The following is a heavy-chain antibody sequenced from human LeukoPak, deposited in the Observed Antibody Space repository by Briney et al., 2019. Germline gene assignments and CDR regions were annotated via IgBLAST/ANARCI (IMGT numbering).Heavy chain of an antibody. V-gene: IGHV3-64*04. J-gene: IGHJ4*02. D-gene: IGHD2-8*01. CDR1: GFTFSSYA. Sequence: GGSLRLSCSASGFTFSSYAMHWVRQAPGKGLEYVSAISSNGGSTYYADSVKGRFTISRDNSKNTLYLQMNSLRAEDTAVYYCASEQCTNGVCYLFDYWGQGTLVTVSS. CDR3: ASEQCTNGVCYLFDY. CDR2: ISSNGGST.